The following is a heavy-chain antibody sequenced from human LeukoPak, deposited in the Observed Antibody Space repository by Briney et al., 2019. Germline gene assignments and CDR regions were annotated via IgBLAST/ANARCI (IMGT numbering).Heavy chain of an antibody. V-gene: IGHV1-2*02. J-gene: IGHJ4*02. D-gene: IGHD2-2*01. CDR2: TNPNSGGT. Sequence: GASVKVSCKASGYTFTGYYMHWVRQPPGQGLELMGWTNPNSGGTNYAQKFQGRVTMTRDTSISTAYMELSRLRADDTSVYYCARDIVVVPAAIQGFDYWGQGTLVTVSS. CDR3: ARDIVVVPAAIQGFDY. CDR1: GYTFTGYY.